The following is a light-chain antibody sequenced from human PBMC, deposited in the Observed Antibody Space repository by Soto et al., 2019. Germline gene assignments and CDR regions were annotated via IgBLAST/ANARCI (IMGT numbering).Light chain of an antibody. Sequence: EIVMTQSPGTLSAPTGEGATLSCSASQSVSSNLAWYQQKPGQAPRLLIYGASTRATGIPVRFSGSASGTEFTLTISRLLSEDVAVYCCQRYNKWPLSFGGGKTVEIQ. CDR1: QSVSSN. V-gene: IGKV3-15*01. J-gene: IGKJ4*01. CDR2: GAS. CDR3: QRYNKWPLS.